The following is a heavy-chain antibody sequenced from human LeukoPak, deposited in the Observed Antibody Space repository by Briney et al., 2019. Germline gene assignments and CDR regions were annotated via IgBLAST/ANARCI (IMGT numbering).Heavy chain of an antibody. CDR1: GITFGNNW. CDR2: INSDGGGA. CDR3: ARDVPHNWFDT. J-gene: IGHJ5*02. V-gene: IGHV3-74*01. Sequence: RGSLRLSCAASGITFGNNWMHWVRQGPGKGLVWISRINSDGGGAIYADSVKGRFTVSRDNAKNTLYLQMNSPRAEDTAVYYCARDVPHNWFDTWGQGTLVTVSS.